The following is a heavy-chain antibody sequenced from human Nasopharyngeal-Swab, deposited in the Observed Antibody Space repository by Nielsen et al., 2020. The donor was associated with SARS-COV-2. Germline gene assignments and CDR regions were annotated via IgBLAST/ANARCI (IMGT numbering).Heavy chain of an antibody. CDR3: AKDSGAGFCDDGSCFPTNH. CDR2: MSGRGEKT. J-gene: IGHJ5*02. Sequence: GESLKISCAASGFTFTSYAMNWVRHAPGTGLEWVSGMSGRGEKTYYAESVKGRFTISRDVSKNTLYLQMNGLRAEDTAVYYCAKDSGAGFCDDGSCFPTNHWGQGTLVTVSS. V-gene: IGHV3-23*01. D-gene: IGHD2-15*01. CDR1: GFTFTSYA.